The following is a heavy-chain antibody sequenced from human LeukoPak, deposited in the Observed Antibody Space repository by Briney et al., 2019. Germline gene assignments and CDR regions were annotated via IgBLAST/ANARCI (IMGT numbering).Heavy chain of an antibody. D-gene: IGHD2-2*01. J-gene: IGHJ4*02. V-gene: IGHV1-46*01. CDR1: GYTFTSYY. Sequence: ASVKVSCKAFGYTFTSYYMHWVRQAPGQGLEWMGIINPSGGSTSYAQKFQGRVTMTRDTSTSTVYMELSSLRSEDTAVYYCATAIVVVPAAVTIFDYWGQGTLVTVSS. CDR3: ATAIVVVPAAVTIFDY. CDR2: INPSGGST.